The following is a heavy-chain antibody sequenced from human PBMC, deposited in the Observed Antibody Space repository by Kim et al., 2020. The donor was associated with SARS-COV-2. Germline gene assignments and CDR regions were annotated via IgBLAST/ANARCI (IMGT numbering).Heavy chain of an antibody. V-gene: IGHV6-1*01. J-gene: IGHJ6*02. CDR2: SNWYN. CDR3: ARGDALDV. Sequence: SNWYNDYAVSVKSRITIYADASKNQFSLQLNSVTPEDTAVYYCARGDALDVWGQGTTVTVSS.